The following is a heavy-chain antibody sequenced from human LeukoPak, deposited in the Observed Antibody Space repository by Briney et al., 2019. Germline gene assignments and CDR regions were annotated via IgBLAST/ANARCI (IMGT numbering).Heavy chain of an antibody. J-gene: IGHJ4*02. V-gene: IGHV3-21*01. Sequence: GGSLRLSCAASGFTFSSYSMNWVRQAPGKGLEWVSSISSSSSYIYYADSVKGRFTISRDNAKNSLYLQMNSLRAEDTAVYYCARIVIVATGPHFDYWGQGTLVTVSS. CDR2: ISSSSSYI. D-gene: IGHD5-12*01. CDR3: ARIVIVATGPHFDY. CDR1: GFTFSSYS.